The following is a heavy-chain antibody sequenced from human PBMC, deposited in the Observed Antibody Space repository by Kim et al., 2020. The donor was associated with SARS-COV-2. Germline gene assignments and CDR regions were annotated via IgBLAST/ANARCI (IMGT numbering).Heavy chain of an antibody. J-gene: IGHJ4*02. Sequence: SVKVSCKASGGTFSSYAISWVRQAPGQGLEWMGGIIPIFGTANYAQKFQGRVTITADESTSTAYMELSSLRSEDTAVYYCAGTTVTTKGVDYWGQGTLVTVSS. CDR1: GGTFSSYA. CDR3: AGTTVTTKGVDY. V-gene: IGHV1-69*13. CDR2: IIPIFGTA. D-gene: IGHD4-17*01.